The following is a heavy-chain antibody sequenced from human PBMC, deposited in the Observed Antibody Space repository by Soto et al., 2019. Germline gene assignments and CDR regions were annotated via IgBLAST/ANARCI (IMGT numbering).Heavy chain of an antibody. Sequence: EVKVVESGGGLVQPGGSLRLSCAASGSTFSANWMHWVRQPPGKGPVWVSRISGDASSTSYADSVKGRFTISRDSAKNTVYLQMDSLRVEDTAVYYCTRGGTRTTYWGLFDSWGQGTLVTVSS. CDR1: GSTFSANW. CDR2: ISGDASST. V-gene: IGHV3-74*01. D-gene: IGHD7-27*01. J-gene: IGHJ4*02. CDR3: TRGGTRTTYWGLFDS.